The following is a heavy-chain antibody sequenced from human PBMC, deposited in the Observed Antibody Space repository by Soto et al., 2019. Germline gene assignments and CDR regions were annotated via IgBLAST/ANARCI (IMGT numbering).Heavy chain of an antibody. CDR2: INAGNGNT. V-gene: IGHV1-3*01. CDR1: GYTFTSYA. Sequence: ASVKVSCKASGYTFTSYAMHWVRQAPGQRLEWMGWINAGNGNTKYSQKFQGRVTITRDTSASTAYMELSSLRSEDTAVYYCARPYSSGLITPAAWFDPWGQGTLVTGSS. D-gene: IGHD6-19*01. J-gene: IGHJ5*02. CDR3: ARPYSSGLITPAAWFDP.